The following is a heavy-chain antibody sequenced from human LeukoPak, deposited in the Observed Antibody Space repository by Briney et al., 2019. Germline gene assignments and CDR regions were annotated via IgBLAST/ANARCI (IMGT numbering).Heavy chain of an antibody. V-gene: IGHV3-23*01. CDR2: IRGSGGST. J-gene: IGHJ4*02. D-gene: IGHD2-21*01. CDR1: EFTFSTYA. CDR3: LKSGLPGYSFFDS. Sequence: GGSLRLSCAASEFTFSTYAMNWVRQAPGKGLEWASAIRGSGGSTYYVDSVKGRFTISRDDFKNTLYLQMNSLRAEDTAVYYCLKSGLPGYSFFDSWGQGTLVTVSS.